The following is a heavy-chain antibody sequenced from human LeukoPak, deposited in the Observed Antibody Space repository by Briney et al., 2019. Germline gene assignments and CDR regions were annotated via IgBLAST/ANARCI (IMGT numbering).Heavy chain of an antibody. CDR1: GYSISSGYY. V-gene: IGHV4-38-2*02. J-gene: IGHJ3*02. Sequence: SETLSLTCTVSGYSISSGYYWGWIRQPPGKGLEWIGSIYHSGSTYCNPSLKSRVTISVDTSKNQFSLKLSSVSAAATAVYYCARVGYYYDSSGYYRDAFDIWGQGTMVTVSS. D-gene: IGHD3-22*01. CDR3: ARVGYYYDSSGYYRDAFDI. CDR2: IYHSGST.